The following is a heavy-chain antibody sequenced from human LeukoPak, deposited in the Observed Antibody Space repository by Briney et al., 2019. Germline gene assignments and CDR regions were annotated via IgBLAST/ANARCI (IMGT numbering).Heavy chain of an antibody. CDR2: ISYDGSNK. Sequence: PGGSLRLSCAASGFTFSSYAMHWVRQAPGKGLERVAVISYDGSNKYYADSVKGRFTISRDNSKNTLYLQMNSLRAEDTAVYYCARDLEGQLVLGLDYWGQGTLVTVSS. V-gene: IGHV3-30-3*01. CDR1: GFTFSSYA. D-gene: IGHD6-6*01. J-gene: IGHJ4*02. CDR3: ARDLEGQLVLGLDY.